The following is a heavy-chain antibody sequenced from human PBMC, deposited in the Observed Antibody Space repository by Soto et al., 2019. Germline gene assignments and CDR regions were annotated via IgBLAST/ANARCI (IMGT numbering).Heavy chain of an antibody. Sequence: SVKVSCKTSGGTFSNDAISWVRQAPGQGLEWMGGIIPIYGTTHYAQKFQGRVKLSADESTGTAYMELSSLRSEDTGVYYCARDGMGTIVGGMDVWGQGTTVTVSS. D-gene: IGHD7-27*01. CDR3: ARDGMGTIVGGMDV. J-gene: IGHJ6*02. CDR2: IIPIYGTT. V-gene: IGHV1-69*13. CDR1: GGTFSNDA.